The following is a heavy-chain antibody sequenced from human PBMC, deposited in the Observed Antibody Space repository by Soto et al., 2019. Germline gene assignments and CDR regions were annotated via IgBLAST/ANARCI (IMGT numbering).Heavy chain of an antibody. D-gene: IGHD1-26*01. V-gene: IGHV3-33*01. Sequence: QVPLVESGGGVVQPGRSLRLSCAASGFTFSNYGMHWVRQAPGKGLEWVAVIWHDGGKKDYADSVKGRFTISRDNSKNTLYLQMNSLRAEDTAVYYCATDSGNAPFDYWGQGTLVTVSS. CDR2: IWHDGGKK. CDR1: GFTFSNYG. J-gene: IGHJ4*02. CDR3: ATDSGNAPFDY.